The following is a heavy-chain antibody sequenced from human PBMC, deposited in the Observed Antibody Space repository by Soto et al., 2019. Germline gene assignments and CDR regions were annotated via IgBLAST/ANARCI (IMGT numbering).Heavy chain of an antibody. V-gene: IGHV4-34*01. Sequence: SETLSLTCAVYGGSFSGYYWSWIRQPPGKGLEWIGEINHSGSTNYNPSLKSRVTISVDTSKNQFSLKLSSVTAADTAVYYGARGLRFNGDYGDYWGQGTPVTVS. CDR2: INHSGST. CDR1: GGSFSGYY. D-gene: IGHD4-17*01. CDR3: ARGLRFNGDYGDY. J-gene: IGHJ4*02.